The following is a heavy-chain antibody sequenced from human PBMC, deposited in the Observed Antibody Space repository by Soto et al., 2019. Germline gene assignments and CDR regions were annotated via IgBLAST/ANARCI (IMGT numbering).Heavy chain of an antibody. V-gene: IGHV3-74*01. CDR2: SNNDGSST. D-gene: IGHD2-8*02. CDR1: GFTFSSYW. J-gene: IGHJ5*02. CDR3: TRDSGYCSGNSCHRQGFDP. Sequence: EVQLVESGGGLVQPGGSLRLACAASGFTFSSYWMHWVRQASGQGPVWVSRSNNDGSSTSCAESVKVRFSISRDNAKNPLYLQMSSLRIEDTAVYYCTRDSGYCSGNSCHRQGFDPWGQGTLVTVSS.